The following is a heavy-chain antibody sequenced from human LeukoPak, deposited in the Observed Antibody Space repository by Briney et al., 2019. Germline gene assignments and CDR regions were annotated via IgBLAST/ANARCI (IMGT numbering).Heavy chain of an antibody. D-gene: IGHD2-15*01. J-gene: IGHJ2*01. Sequence: GASVKVSFKASGFTFTSSAMQWVRQARGQRLEWIGWIVVGSGNTNYAQKFQERVTITRDMSTSTAYMELSSLRSEDTAVYYCAADGGGYCSGGSCYSLDWYFDLWGRGTLVTVSS. CDR2: IVVGSGNT. V-gene: IGHV1-58*02. CDR3: AADGGGYCSGGSCYSLDWYFDL. CDR1: GFTFTSSA.